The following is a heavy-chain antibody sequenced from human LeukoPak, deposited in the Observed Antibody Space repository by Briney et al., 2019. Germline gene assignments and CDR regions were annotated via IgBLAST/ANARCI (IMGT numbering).Heavy chain of an antibody. V-gene: IGHV3-49*04. CDR1: GFSFGDYS. CDR2: IRSKGYGGTT. Sequence: GRSLRLSCTASGFSFGDYSMSWVRQAPGKGLEWVGFIRSKGYGGTTEYAASVKGRFTISRDDSKSIAYLQMNSLKTEDTAVYYCTRDPRITIFGVVPDPWGQGTLVTVSS. J-gene: IGHJ5*02. CDR3: TRDPRITIFGVVPDP. D-gene: IGHD3-3*01.